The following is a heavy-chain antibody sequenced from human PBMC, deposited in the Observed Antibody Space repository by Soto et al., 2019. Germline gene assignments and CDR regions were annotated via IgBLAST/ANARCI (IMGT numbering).Heavy chain of an antibody. CDR3: ARDPSGYSSGWEGLGMDV. CDR1: GGSISSGGYY. D-gene: IGHD6-25*01. CDR2: SYYSRST. J-gene: IGHJ6*02. Sequence: QVQLQESGPGLVKPSQTLSLTCTVSGGSISSGGYYWSWIRQHPGKGLEWIGYSYYSRSTYYNPSLKKRVTISVDASKSKLSLKLSSVTAADTAVYYCARDPSGYSSGWEGLGMDVWGQGTTVTVSS. V-gene: IGHV4-31*03.